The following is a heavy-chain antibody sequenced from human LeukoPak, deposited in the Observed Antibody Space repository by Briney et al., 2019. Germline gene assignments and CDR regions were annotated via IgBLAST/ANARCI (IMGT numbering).Heavy chain of an antibody. CDR3: ARGYSYAYYFDC. D-gene: IGHD5-18*01. J-gene: IGHJ4*02. CDR1: GYSITSGYY. Sequence: SETLSLTCNVSGYSITSGYYWGWIRQPPGKGLEWIGSICHSGNPYYNPSVNSRVTILVDTSKNQFSLKLTSVTAADTAVYYCARGYSYAYYFDCWGQGNLVTVSS. CDR2: ICHSGNP. V-gene: IGHV4-38-2*02.